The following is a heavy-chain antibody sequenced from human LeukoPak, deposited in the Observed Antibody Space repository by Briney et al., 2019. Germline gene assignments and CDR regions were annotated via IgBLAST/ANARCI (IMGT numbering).Heavy chain of an antibody. CDR1: GFTFSSYA. CDR2: ISDSGDIT. CDR3: AKDRRGGSYYAATLDI. D-gene: IGHD1-26*01. V-gene: IGHV3-23*01. Sequence: GGSLRLSCAASGFTFSSYAMSWVRQAPGKGLEWVSGISDSGDITYYADSVKGRFTISRDNSKNTLYVQMNSLRVEDTAVYYCAKDRRGGSYYAATLDIWGQGTMVTISS. J-gene: IGHJ3*02.